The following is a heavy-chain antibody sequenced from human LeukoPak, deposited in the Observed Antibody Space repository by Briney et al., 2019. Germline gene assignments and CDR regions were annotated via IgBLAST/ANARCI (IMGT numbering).Heavy chain of an antibody. J-gene: IGHJ4*02. CDR1: GFTFSSYG. CDR3: AKDFSVVVTGYFDY. D-gene: IGHD2-21*02. V-gene: IGHV3-33*06. Sequence: PGGSLRLSCAASGFTFSSYGMHWVRQAPGKGLEWVAVIWYDGSNKYYADSVKVRFTISRDNSKNTLYLQMNSLRAEDTAVYYCAKDFSVVVTGYFDYWGQGTLVTVSS. CDR2: IWYDGSNK.